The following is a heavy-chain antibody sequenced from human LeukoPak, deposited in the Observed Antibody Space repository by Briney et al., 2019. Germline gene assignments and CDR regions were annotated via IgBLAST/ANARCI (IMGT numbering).Heavy chain of an antibody. V-gene: IGHV3-30*02. CDR1: GFSFSNYG. Sequence: GGSLRLSCAASGFSFSNYGMHWVRQAPGKGLEWVAFIRYDGSNKYYADSVKGRFTISRDNSKNTLYLQMNSLRAEDTAVYYCAKEGPRILYYFDYWGQGTLVTVSS. J-gene: IGHJ4*02. CDR3: AKEGPRILYYFDY. D-gene: IGHD2-15*01. CDR2: IRYDGSNK.